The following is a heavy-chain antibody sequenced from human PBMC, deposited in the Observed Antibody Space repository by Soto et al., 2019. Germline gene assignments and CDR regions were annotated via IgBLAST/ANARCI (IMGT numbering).Heavy chain of an antibody. CDR3: ARGGRGYSYGTYYYYGMDV. CDR2: ISYDGSNK. Sequence: GGSLRLCCAASGFTFSSYAMHWVRQAPGKGLEWVAVISYDGSNKYYADSVKGRFTISRDNSKNTLYLQMNSLRAEDTAVYYCARGGRGYSYGTYYYYGMDVWGQGTTVTVSS. CDR1: GFTFSSYA. V-gene: IGHV3-30-3*01. J-gene: IGHJ6*02. D-gene: IGHD5-18*01.